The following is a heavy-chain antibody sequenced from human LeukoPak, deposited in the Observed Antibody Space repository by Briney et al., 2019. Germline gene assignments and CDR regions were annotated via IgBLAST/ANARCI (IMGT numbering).Heavy chain of an antibody. V-gene: IGHV4-61*05. D-gene: IGHD3-22*01. CDR1: GGSISSSSYY. CDR3: ARGYYDSSGYLDY. CDR2: IYYSGST. Sequence: SETLSLTCTVSGGSISSSSYYWGWIRQPPGKGLEWIGYIYYSGSTNYNPSLKSRVTISVDTSKNQFSLKLSSVTAADTAVYYCARGYYDSSGYLDYWGQGTLVTVSS. J-gene: IGHJ4*02.